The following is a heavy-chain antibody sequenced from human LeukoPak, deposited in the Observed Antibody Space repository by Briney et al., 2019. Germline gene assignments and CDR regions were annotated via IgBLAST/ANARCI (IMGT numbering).Heavy chain of an antibody. CDR3: ARDGGGGWYVLVDY. CDR2: INPNSGGT. J-gene: IGHJ4*02. Sequence: ASVKVSCKASGYTFTGYYMHWVRQAPGQGLEWMGWINPNSGGTNYAQKFQGRVTMTRDTSISTAYMELSRLRSDDTAVDYCARDGGGGWYVLVDYWGQGTLVTVSS. D-gene: IGHD6-19*01. V-gene: IGHV1-2*02. CDR1: GYTFTGYY.